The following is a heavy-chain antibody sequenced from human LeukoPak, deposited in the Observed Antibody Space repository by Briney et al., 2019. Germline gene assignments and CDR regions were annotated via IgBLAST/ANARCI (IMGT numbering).Heavy chain of an antibody. CDR3: ANWYYYENGAYWC. CDR1: GFTFSSHG. CDR2: ITDSGNT. J-gene: IGHJ4*02. D-gene: IGHD3-22*01. Sequence: GGSLRLSCAASGFTFSSHGMNWVRQAPGKGLEWVSAITDSGNTFYADSVKGRFTISRDNSRNTLYLQMNSLRAEDTAVYYCANWYYYENGAYWCWGQGTLVTVSS. V-gene: IGHV3-23*01.